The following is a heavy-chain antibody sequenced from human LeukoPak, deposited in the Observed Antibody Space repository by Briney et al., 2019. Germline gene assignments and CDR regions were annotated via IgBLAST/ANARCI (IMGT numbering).Heavy chain of an antibody. V-gene: IGHV1-3*02. J-gene: IGHJ4*02. CDR2: TNDDTENT. CDR1: GYTFTNYA. CDR3: ARSPGGNARTWLDY. Sequence: RASVTVSFKASGYTFTNYALHWVRQAPGQRLAWMGWTNDDTENTVFSQDFEGRVTITIDTSANTAYMEMNSLGSEDTAVYYFARSPGGNARTWLDYWGQGTLVTVSS. D-gene: IGHD4-23*01.